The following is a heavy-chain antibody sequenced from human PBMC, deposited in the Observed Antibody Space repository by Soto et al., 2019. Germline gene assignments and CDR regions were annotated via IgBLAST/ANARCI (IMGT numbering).Heavy chain of an antibody. J-gene: IGHJ3*02. Sequence: GGSLRLSCAASGFTFSSYSMNWVRQAPGKGLEWVSSISSSSSYIYYADSVKGRFTISRDNAKNSLYLQMNSLRAEDTAVYYCARVTSGYDSGAFDIWGQGTMVTVSS. CDR1: GFTFSSYS. D-gene: IGHD5-12*01. CDR3: ARVTSGYDSGAFDI. CDR2: ISSSSSYI. V-gene: IGHV3-21*01.